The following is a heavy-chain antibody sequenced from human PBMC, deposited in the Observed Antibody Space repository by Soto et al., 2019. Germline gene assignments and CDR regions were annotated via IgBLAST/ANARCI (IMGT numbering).Heavy chain of an antibody. Sequence: QVQLVESGGGVVQPGRSLRLSCAASGFTFSSYAMHWVRQAPGKGLEWVAVIWYDGSNKYYADSVKGRFTISRDNSKNTLYLQMNSLRAEDTAVYYCARSAVYDSSGYYPYWGQGTLVTVSS. D-gene: IGHD3-22*01. J-gene: IGHJ4*02. CDR2: IWYDGSNK. V-gene: IGHV3-33*08. CDR3: ARSAVYDSSGYYPY. CDR1: GFTFSSYA.